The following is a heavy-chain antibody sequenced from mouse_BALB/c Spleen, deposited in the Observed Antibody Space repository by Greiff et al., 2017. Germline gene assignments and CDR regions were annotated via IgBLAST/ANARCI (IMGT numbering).Heavy chain of an antibody. V-gene: IGHV2-6-7*01. CDR3: ASPYGYDGGAFAY. Sequence: QVQLQESGPGLVAPSQSLSITCTVSGFSLTGYGVNWVRQPPGKGLEWLGMIWGDGSTDYNSALKSRLSISKDNSKSQVFLKMNSLQTDDTARYYCASPYGYDGGAFAYWGQGTLVTVSA. J-gene: IGHJ3*01. CDR2: IWGDGST. D-gene: IGHD2-2*01. CDR1: GFSLTGYG.